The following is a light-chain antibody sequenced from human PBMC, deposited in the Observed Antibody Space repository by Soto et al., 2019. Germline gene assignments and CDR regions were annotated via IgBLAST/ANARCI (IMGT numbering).Light chain of an antibody. CDR3: QQLTNFRFT. CDR1: QGSNTF. J-gene: IGKJ2*01. Sequence: IQLTQSPSSLSASVGDRVTITCRASQGSNTFLAWYQQRPGKAPQLLVYGASTLQSGVPSRFSGSGSGTDFTITISSLQPEDFATYYCQQLTNFRFTFGQGTKLDIK. CDR2: GAS. V-gene: IGKV1-9*01.